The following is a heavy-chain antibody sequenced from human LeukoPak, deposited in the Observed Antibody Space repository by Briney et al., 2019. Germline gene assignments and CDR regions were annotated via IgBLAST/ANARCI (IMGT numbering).Heavy chain of an antibody. J-gene: IGHJ4*02. Sequence: GGSLRLSCVASGFTLRINYVSWVRQAPGKGLQRVSIIHSGGSTYYADSVKGRLTISRDNSKNTLYLQIDSLSAEDTAVYYCARGTDTSGWLDYWGQGTLVTVSS. V-gene: IGHV3-66*01. CDR3: ARGTDTSGWLDY. D-gene: IGHD6-19*01. CDR1: GFTLRINY. CDR2: IHSGGST.